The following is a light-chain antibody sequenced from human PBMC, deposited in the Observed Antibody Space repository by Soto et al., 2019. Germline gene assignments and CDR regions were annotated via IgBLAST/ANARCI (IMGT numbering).Light chain of an antibody. CDR3: ISYTDRQSDL. Sequence: QSALTQPASVSGSPGQSITISWSGTSSDIGSYDHVAWYQQFPGKSPKLIIYAVSDRPSGVSDRFSGSKSGISASLTISGLQTEDEADYYCISYTDRQSDLFGTGTKVTVL. J-gene: IGLJ1*01. CDR1: SSDIGSYDH. V-gene: IGLV2-14*03. CDR2: AVS.